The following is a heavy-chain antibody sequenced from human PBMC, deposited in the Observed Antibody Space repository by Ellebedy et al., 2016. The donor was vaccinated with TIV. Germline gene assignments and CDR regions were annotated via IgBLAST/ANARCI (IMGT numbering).Heavy chain of an antibody. D-gene: IGHD1-26*01. Sequence: AGSLRLSXAASGFTFSDYYMTWIRQAPGKGLEWVSYISSSGNTIYYADSVKGRFTISRDNAKNSLYLQMSSLRAEDTAVYYCARDFGRDSGSSVVIDHWGQGTLVTVSS. V-gene: IGHV3-11*01. CDR1: GFTFSDYY. CDR3: ARDFGRDSGSSVVIDH. CDR2: ISSSGNTI. J-gene: IGHJ5*02.